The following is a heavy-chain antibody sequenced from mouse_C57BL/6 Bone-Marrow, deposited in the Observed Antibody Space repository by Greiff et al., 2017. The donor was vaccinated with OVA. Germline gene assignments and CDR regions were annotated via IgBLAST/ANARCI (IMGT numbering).Heavy chain of an antibody. Sequence: EVQLQQSGPVLVKPGASVKMSCKASGYTFTDYYMNWVKQSHGKSLEWIGVINPYNGGTSYNQKFKGKATLTVDKSSSTAYMELNSLTSEDSAVYYCARGGGLRPYYFDYWGQGTTLTVSS. D-gene: IGHD2-4*01. J-gene: IGHJ2*01. CDR1: GYTFTDYY. CDR2: INPYNGGT. CDR3: ARGGGLRPYYFDY. V-gene: IGHV1-19*01.